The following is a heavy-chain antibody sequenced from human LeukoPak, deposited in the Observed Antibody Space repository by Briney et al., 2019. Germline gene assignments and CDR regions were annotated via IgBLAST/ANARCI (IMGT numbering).Heavy chain of an antibody. CDR3: AGETTVTPWDY. J-gene: IGHJ4*02. Sequence: PGGSLRLSCAASGFTFSSYSMNWVRQAPGKGLEWVAVISYDGSNKYYADSVKGRFTISRDNSKNTLYLQMNSLRAEDTAVYYCAGETTVTPWDYWGQGTLVTVSS. CDR2: ISYDGSNK. V-gene: IGHV3-30*03. D-gene: IGHD4-17*01. CDR1: GFTFSSYS.